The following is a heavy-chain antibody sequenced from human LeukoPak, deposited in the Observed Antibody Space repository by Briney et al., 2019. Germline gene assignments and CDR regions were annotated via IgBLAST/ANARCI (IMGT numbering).Heavy chain of an antibody. J-gene: IGHJ4*02. V-gene: IGHV1-69*13. CDR1: GGTFSSYA. D-gene: IGHD6-13*01. Sequence: SVKVSCKASGGTFSSYAISWVRQAPGQGLEWMGGIIPIFGTANYAQKFQGRVTVTADESTSTAYMELSSLRSEDTAVYYCARYSSSWYYFDYWGQGTLVTVSS. CDR2: IIPIFGTA. CDR3: ARYSSSWYYFDY.